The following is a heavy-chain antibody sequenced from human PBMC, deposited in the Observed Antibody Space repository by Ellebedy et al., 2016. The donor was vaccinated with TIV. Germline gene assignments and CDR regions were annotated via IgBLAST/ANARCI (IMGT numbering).Heavy chain of an antibody. J-gene: IGHJ6*02. CDR2: LFHTGRT. Sequence: SETLSLXCAVSGASISSNNWWSWVRQPPGNGLEWIGDLFHTGRTNYNPSLKSRVTISVDTSKNQFSLKLSSVTAADTAVYYCAGYRSGIVVVPAHYGMDVWGQGTTVTVSS. CDR3: AGYRSGIVVVPAHYGMDV. V-gene: IGHV4-4*02. CDR1: GASISSNNW. D-gene: IGHD2-2*01.